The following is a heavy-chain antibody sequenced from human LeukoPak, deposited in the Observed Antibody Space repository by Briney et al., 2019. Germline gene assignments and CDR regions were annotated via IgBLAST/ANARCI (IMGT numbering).Heavy chain of an antibody. CDR3: AGRRRSGDSSVYYPLDY. J-gene: IGHJ4*02. CDR1: GFTFSSYA. D-gene: IGHD3-22*01. CDR2: ISASGGNT. V-gene: IGHV3-23*01. Sequence: GGSLRLSCAASGFTFSSYAMSWVRQAPGKGLEWVSAISASGGNTYYADSVRGRFTISRDNSKNTLYLQMNSLKAEDTAVYYCAGRRRSGDSSVYYPLDYWGQGTLVTVSS.